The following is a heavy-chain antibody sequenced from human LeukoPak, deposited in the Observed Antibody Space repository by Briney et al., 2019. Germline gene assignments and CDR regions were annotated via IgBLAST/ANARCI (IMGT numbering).Heavy chain of an antibody. CDR3: TKLARAPRDFDY. CDR2: SRDKGNSYTT. V-gene: IGHV3-72*01. D-gene: IGHD3-10*01. CDR1: GFTFVRYW. J-gene: IGHJ4*01. Sequence: GGSLRLSCAASGFTFVRYWMSWVRQAPGKGLEWVGRSRDKGNSYTTAYAASVRGRFTISRDDSKNSLYLQMNSLKIEDTAVYYCTKLARAPRDFDYWGQGTLVTVSS.